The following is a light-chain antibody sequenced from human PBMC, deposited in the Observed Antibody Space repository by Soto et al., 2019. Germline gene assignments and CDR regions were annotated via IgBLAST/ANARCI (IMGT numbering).Light chain of an antibody. Sequence: SYELTQPPSVSVAPGKTARITCGGNNNGSKSVHWYQQKPGQAPVLVIYYDSDRPSGIPERFSGSNSGNTATLTISRVEAGDEADYYCQVWDSSSDHPVFGGGTKLTVL. CDR2: YDS. J-gene: IGLJ2*01. CDR1: NNGSKS. V-gene: IGLV3-21*04. CDR3: QVWDSSSDHPV.